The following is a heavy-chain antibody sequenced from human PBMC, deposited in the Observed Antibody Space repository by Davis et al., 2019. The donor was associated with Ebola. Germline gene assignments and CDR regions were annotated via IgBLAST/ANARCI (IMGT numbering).Heavy chain of an antibody. D-gene: IGHD3-3*01. J-gene: IGHJ5*02. V-gene: IGHV4-39*01. CDR1: GGSVSGGNYY. CDR3: ARQGWSGYSLRHWLDP. CDR2: INYVGST. Sequence: SETLSLTCSVSGGSVSGGNYYWGWIRQPPGKALDWIGSINYVGSTYFNPSLKSRVTISVDTSKNQFSLKLRSVTAADTAVYYCARQGWSGYSLRHWLDPWGRGTLVTVSS.